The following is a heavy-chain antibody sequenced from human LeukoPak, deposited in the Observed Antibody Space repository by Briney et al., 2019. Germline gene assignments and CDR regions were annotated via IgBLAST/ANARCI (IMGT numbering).Heavy chain of an antibody. V-gene: IGHV4-31*03. Sequence: SQTLSLTCTVSGGSISSGGYYWSWIRQHPGKGLEWIGYIYYSGSTYYNPSLKSRVTISVDTSKNQFSLKLSSVTAADTAVYYCARVTMVRGVLPDRNYYYYGMDVWGQGTTVTVSS. CDR2: IYYSGST. J-gene: IGHJ6*02. D-gene: IGHD3-10*01. CDR3: ARVTMVRGVLPDRNYYYYGMDV. CDR1: GGSISSGGYY.